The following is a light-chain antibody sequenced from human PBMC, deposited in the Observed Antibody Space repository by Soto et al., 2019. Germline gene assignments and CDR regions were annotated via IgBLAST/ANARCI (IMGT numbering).Light chain of an antibody. Sequence: EIVLTQSPATLSLSPGERATLSCRASQSFSSYLAWYQQNPGQAPRLLIYDASNRATGIPARFSGSGSGTDFTLTISSLEPEDFAVYYCQQRSNWPSITFGQGTRLEIK. CDR2: DAS. CDR1: QSFSSY. J-gene: IGKJ5*01. CDR3: QQRSNWPSIT. V-gene: IGKV3-11*01.